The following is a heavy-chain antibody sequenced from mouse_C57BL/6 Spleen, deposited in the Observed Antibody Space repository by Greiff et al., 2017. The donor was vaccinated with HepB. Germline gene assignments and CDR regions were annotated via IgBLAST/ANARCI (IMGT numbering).Heavy chain of an antibody. CDR3: ARTKFGY. Sequence: QVQLQQPGAELVKPGASVKLSCKASGYTFTSYWMQWVKQRPGQGLEWIGEIDPSDSYTNYNQKFKGKATLTVDTSSSTAYMQLSSLTSEDSAVYYCARTKFGYWGKGTTLTVSS. V-gene: IGHV1-50*01. CDR2: IDPSDSYT. J-gene: IGHJ2*01. CDR1: GYTFTSYW.